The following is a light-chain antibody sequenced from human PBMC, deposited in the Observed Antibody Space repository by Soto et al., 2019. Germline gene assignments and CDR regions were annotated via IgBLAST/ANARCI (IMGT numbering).Light chain of an antibody. CDR3: QHRNNWPLT. CDR1: ENINTY. Sequence: VVLTQSPATLSVSPGERATLSCRARENINTYLAWYQQKPGQAPKLLIYDASNRATCIPARFSASGSGTDFTLTLRSLEPEDFAVYYCQHRNNWPLTFGGGTTVEIK. V-gene: IGKV3-11*01. CDR2: DAS. J-gene: IGKJ4*01.